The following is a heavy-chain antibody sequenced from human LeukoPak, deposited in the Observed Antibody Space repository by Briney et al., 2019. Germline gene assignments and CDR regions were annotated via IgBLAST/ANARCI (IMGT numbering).Heavy chain of an antibody. CDR1: GGTFSSYA. CDR2: IIPIFGTA. Sequence: ASVKVSCKASGGTFSSYAISWVRQAPGQGLEWMGGIIPIFGTANYAQKFQGRVTITADESTSTAYMELSSLRSGDTAVYYCARLYYDFWSGYRYYFDYWGQGTLVTVSS. V-gene: IGHV1-69*13. D-gene: IGHD3-3*01. J-gene: IGHJ4*02. CDR3: ARLYYDFWSGYRYYFDY.